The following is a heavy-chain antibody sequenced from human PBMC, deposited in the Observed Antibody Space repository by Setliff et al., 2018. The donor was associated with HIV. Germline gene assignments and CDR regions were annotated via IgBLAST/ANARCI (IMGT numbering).Heavy chain of an antibody. CDR1: GGSFGDYH. Sequence: SSETLSLTCTISGGSFGDYHWSWIRQPAGRGLEWIGRIFRSGTTDYKFSLKSRVTISIDTSRNQFSLRLTSVTAEDTAVYYCARDRHYSGLGSYGPWGPGTLVTSPQ. V-gene: IGHV4-4*07. J-gene: IGHJ5*02. CDR3: ARDRHYSGLGSYGP. D-gene: IGHD3-10*01. CDR2: IFRSGTT.